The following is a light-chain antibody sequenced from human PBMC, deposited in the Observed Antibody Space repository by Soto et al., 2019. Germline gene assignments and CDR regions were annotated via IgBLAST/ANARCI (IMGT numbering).Light chain of an antibody. CDR2: EGG. V-gene: IGLV2-23*01. J-gene: IGLJ2*01. Sequence: QSVLTQPPSVSAAPGQKVTISCSGSSSNIGDNYGTAPKLMIYEGGKRPSGVSNRFSGSKSGNTASLTISGLQAEDEADYYCCSFALRSTLIFGGGTKLTVL. CDR1: SSNIGDNY. CDR3: CSFALRSTLI.